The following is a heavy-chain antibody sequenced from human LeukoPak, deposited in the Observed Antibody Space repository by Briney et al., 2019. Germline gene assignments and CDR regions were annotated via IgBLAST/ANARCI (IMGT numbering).Heavy chain of an antibody. CDR1: GFMVSSNY. Sequence: GGSLRLSCAASGFMVSSNYMSWVRQAPGKGLEWVSVMYSDGSTYYADSVKGRFTISRDNPKNTLYLQMNSLRAEDTAVYYCARDRQYYYGSTDAFDIWGQGTMVTVSS. CDR2: MYSDGST. J-gene: IGHJ3*02. V-gene: IGHV3-53*01. D-gene: IGHD3-10*01. CDR3: ARDRQYYYGSTDAFDI.